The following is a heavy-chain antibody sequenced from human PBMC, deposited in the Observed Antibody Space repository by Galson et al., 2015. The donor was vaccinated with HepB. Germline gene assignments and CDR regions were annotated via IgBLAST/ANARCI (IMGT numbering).Heavy chain of an antibody. D-gene: IGHD6-13*01. J-gene: IGHJ4*02. CDR1: GFTFDDYA. CDR2: IRWNSGSI. Sequence: SLRLSCAASGFTFDDYAMHWVRQAPGKGLEWVSGIRWNSGSIGYADSVKGRFTISRDNAKNSLYLQLNSLRAEDTALYYCAKDMRSYSSSWYYFDYWGQGTLVTVSS. CDR3: AKDMRSYSSSWYYFDY. V-gene: IGHV3-9*01.